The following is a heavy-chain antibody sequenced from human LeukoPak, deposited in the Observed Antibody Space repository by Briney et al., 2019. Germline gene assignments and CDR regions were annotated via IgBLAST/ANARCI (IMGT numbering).Heavy chain of an antibody. CDR1: GFTFSSYG. Sequence: QPGGSLRLSCAASGFTFSSYGMHWVRQAPGKGLEWVAVISYDGSNKYYADSVKGRFTISRDKSKNTLYLQMNSLRAEDTAVYYCAKLAVAGTTLFYYFDYWGQGTLVTVSS. J-gene: IGHJ4*02. V-gene: IGHV3-30*18. CDR3: AKLAVAGTTLFYYFDY. D-gene: IGHD6-19*01. CDR2: ISYDGSNK.